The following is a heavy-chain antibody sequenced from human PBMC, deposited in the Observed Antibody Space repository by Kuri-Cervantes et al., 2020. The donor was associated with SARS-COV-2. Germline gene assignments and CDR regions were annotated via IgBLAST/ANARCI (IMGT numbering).Heavy chain of an antibody. CDR1: GYTFTSYD. V-gene: IGHV1-8*01. J-gene: IGHJ4*02. CDR3: ARAITIFGVVIELGLDY. Sequence: ASVKVSCKASGYTFTSYDINWVRQATGQGLEWMGWMNPNSGNTGYAQKFQGRVTMTRNTSISTAYMELSSLRSEDTAVYYCARAITIFGVVIELGLDYWGQGTLVTVSS. CDR2: MNPNSGNT. D-gene: IGHD3-3*01.